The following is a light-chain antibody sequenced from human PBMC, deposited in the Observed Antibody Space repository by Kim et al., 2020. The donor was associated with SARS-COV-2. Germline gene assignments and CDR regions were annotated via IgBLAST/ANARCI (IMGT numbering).Light chain of an antibody. CDR3: QQYSNWPPYT. J-gene: IGKJ2*01. CDR2: DAS. CDR1: QSVSST. Sequence: SPGERATHFCRASQSVSSTLAWYQQKPGQAPRLLIFDASSRATGVPTRFSGSGSGTEFTLTISGLQSEDFAVYYCQQYSNWPPYTFGQGTKLEI. V-gene: IGKV3-15*01.